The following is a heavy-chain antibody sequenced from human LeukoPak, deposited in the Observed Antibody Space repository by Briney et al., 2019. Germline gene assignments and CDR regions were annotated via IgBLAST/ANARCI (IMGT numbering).Heavy chain of an antibody. CDR3: ARVSVSSSWLEGSTEFDP. D-gene: IGHD6-13*01. Sequence: GASVKVSCKASGYTFTSYGISWVRQAPGQGLEWMGWISAYNGNTNYAQKLQGRVTMTTDTSTSTAYMELRSLRSDDTAVYYCARVSVSSSWLEGSTEFDPWGQGTLVTVSS. CDR1: GYTFTSYG. J-gene: IGHJ5*02. CDR2: ISAYNGNT. V-gene: IGHV1-18*01.